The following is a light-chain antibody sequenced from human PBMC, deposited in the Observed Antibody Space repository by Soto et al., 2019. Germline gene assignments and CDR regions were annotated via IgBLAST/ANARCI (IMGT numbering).Light chain of an antibody. CDR2: DNN. J-gene: IGLJ2*01. V-gene: IGLV1-51*01. CDR3: GTWDSSLSAYVV. Sequence: QSVLTQPPSVSAAPGQKVTISCSGSSSNIGNNYVSWYQQLPGTAPKLLIYDNNKLPSRIPDRFAGSKSGTSATLGITGLQTGDEADYYCGTWDSSLSAYVVFGGGTKLTVL. CDR1: SSNIGNNY.